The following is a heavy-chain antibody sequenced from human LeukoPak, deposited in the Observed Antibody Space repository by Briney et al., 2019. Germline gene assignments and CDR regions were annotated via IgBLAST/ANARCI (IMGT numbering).Heavy chain of an antibody. CDR3: AKVARWLQPAGFDP. V-gene: IGHV3-21*01. CDR1: GFTFSSYS. D-gene: IGHD5-24*01. Sequence: PGGSLRLSCAASGFTFSSYSMNWVRQAPGKGLEWVSSISSSSSYIYYADSVKGRFTISRDNAKNSLYLQMNSLRAEDTAVYYCAKVARWLQPAGFDPWGQGTLVTVSS. J-gene: IGHJ5*02. CDR2: ISSSSSYI.